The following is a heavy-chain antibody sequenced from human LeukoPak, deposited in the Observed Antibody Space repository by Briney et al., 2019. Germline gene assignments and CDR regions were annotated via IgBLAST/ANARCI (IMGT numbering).Heavy chain of an antibody. D-gene: IGHD5-24*01. J-gene: IGHJ3*02. CDR2: IIPIFGTA. CDR3: ARDHVEMATMSGGDAFDI. V-gene: IGHV1-69*13. CDR1: GYTFTSYG. Sequence: ASVKVSCKASGYTFTSYGISWVRQAPGQGLEWMGWIIPIFGTANYAQKFQGRVTITADESTSTAYMELSSLRSEDTAVYYCARDHVEMATMSGGDAFDIWGQGTMVTVSS.